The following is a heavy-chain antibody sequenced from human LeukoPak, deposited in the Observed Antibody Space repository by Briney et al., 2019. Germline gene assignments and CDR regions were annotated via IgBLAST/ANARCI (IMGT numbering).Heavy chain of an antibody. CDR1: GFTFSSYA. J-gene: IGHJ4*02. V-gene: IGHV3-30-3*01. D-gene: IGHD6-13*01. CDR2: ISYDGSNK. Sequence: GGSLRLSCAASGFTFSSYAMHWVRQAPGKGLEWVAVISYDGSNKYYADSVKGRFIISRDNSKNTLYLQMNSLRAEDTAVYYCARDPSPYSSSWYWYYWGQGTLVTVSS. CDR3: ARDPSPYSSSWYWYY.